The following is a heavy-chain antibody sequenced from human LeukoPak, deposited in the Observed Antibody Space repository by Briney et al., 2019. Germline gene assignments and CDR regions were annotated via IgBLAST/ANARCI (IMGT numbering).Heavy chain of an antibody. V-gene: IGHV4-34*01. CDR2: INHSGST. CDR1: GGSFSGYY. J-gene: IGHJ4*02. Sequence: PSETLSLTCAVYGGSFSGYYWSWIRQPPGKGLEWIGEINHSGSTNYNPSLKSRVTISVDTSKNQFSLKLSSVTAADTAVYYCARGWGYFDYWGQGTVVTVSS. D-gene: IGHD1-26*01. CDR3: ARGWGYFDY.